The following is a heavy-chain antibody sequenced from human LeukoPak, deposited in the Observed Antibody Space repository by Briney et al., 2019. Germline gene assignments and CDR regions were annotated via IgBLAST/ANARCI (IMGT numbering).Heavy chain of an antibody. CDR2: IIPILGIA. CDR1: GGTFSSYT. V-gene: IGHV1-69*02. CDR3: AIHRYYYDSSGYSFDY. J-gene: IGHJ4*02. Sequence: SVKVSCKASGGTFSSYTISWVRQAPGQGLEWMGRIIPILGIANYAQKFQGRVTITADKSTSIAYMELSSLRSEDTAVYYCAIHRYYYDSSGYSFDYWGQGTLVTVSS. D-gene: IGHD3-22*01.